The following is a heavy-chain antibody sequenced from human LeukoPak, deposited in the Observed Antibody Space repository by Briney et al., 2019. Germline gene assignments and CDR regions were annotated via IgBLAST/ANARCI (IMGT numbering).Heavy chain of an antibody. Sequence: SETLSLTCAVYGGSFSGYYWSWIRQPPGKGLEWIGEINHSGSTNYNPSLKSRVTISVDTSKNQFSLKLSSVTAADTAVYYCARGRRITMIVVVINWFDPWGQGTLDTVSS. J-gene: IGHJ5*02. CDR2: INHSGST. D-gene: IGHD3-22*01. V-gene: IGHV4-34*01. CDR3: ARGRRITMIVVVINWFDP. CDR1: GGSFSGYY.